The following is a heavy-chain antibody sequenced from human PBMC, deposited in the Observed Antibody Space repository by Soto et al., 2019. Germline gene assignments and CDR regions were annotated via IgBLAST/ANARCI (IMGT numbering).Heavy chain of an antibody. J-gene: IGHJ6*02. D-gene: IGHD3-10*01. Sequence: QLVESGGGLVNPGGSLRVSCAASRFAFSSYSMHWVRQAPMKGLEWVASINSVASYVYYADSVEGRFTISRDNAKNSVYLQMNSLRAEDTAVYYCTRDRSSFMRGRIRGPYGGLDVWGQGTTVLVS. CDR1: RFAFSSYS. CDR3: TRDRSSFMRGRIRGPYGGLDV. V-gene: IGHV3-21*01. CDR2: INSVASYV.